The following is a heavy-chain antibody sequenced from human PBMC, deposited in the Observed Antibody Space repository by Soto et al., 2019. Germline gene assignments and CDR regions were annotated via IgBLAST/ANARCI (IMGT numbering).Heavy chain of an antibody. V-gene: IGHV3-48*02. D-gene: IGHD3-10*01. CDR2: IRGSGTI. Sequence: GSLRLSCAASGFTFGTYSMNWVRQAPGKGQEWVAYIRGSGTIYYADSVKGRFTVSRDNAKNSLHLQMNSLRDEDTAVYYCAREAASGSYLVYWGQGALVTVSS. CDR1: GFTFGTYS. CDR3: AREAASGSYLVY. J-gene: IGHJ4*02.